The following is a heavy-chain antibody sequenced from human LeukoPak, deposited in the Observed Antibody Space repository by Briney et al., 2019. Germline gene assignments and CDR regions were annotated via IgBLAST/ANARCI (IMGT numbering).Heavy chain of an antibody. V-gene: IGHV3-11*01. Sequence: GGSLRLSCAASGFTFSDYYMSWIRQAPGKGREGVSDISSSGSTIYYADSVKGRFTISRDNAKNSLYLQMNSLRAEDTAVYYCARDQVSSWYVGVYGWFDPWGQGTLVTVSS. J-gene: IGHJ5*02. D-gene: IGHD6-13*01. CDR2: ISSSGSTI. CDR3: ARDQVSSWYVGVYGWFDP. CDR1: GFTFSDYY.